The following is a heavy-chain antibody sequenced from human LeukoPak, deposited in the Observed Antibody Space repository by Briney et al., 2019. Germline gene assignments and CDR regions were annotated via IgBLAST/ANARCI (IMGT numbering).Heavy chain of an antibody. D-gene: IGHD3-9*01. CDR1: GGTFSSYA. CDR3: ARSPDVLRYFDWLLPFDY. V-gene: IGHV1-69*05. J-gene: IGHJ4*02. CDR2: IIPIFGTA. Sequence: SVKVSCKASGGTFSSYAISWVRRAPGQGLEWMGGIIPIFGTANYAQKFQGRVTITRDTSASTAYMELSSLRSEDTAVYYCARSPDVLRYFDWLLPFDYWGQGTLVTVSS.